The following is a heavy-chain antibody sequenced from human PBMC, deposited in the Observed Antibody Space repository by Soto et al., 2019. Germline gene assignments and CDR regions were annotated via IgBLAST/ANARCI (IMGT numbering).Heavy chain of an antibody. CDR2: IYHSGST. Sequence: PSETLSLTCAVSGGSISSGGYSWSWIRQPPGKGLEWIGYIYHSGSTYYNPSLKSRVTISVDRSKNQFSLKLSSVTAADTAVYYCARAKYYYDSSGYDAFDIRGQGTLVTVSS. CDR3: ARAKYYYDSSGYDAFDI. CDR1: GGSISSGGYS. V-gene: IGHV4-30-2*01. J-gene: IGHJ3*02. D-gene: IGHD3-22*01.